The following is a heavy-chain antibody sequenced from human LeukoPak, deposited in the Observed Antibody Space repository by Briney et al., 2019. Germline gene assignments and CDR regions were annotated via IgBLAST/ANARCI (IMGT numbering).Heavy chain of an antibody. D-gene: IGHD6-6*01. CDR2: MSGRSGNT. Sequence: GGSLRLSCAASGFTFSGYAMSWVRQAPGKGLEWVSAMSGRSGNTYYADSVKGRFTISRDNSKNTLYLQMSSLRAEDTAVYYCAKDGDSSSRDFDYWGQGTLVTVSS. CDR1: GFTFSGYA. J-gene: IGHJ4*02. V-gene: IGHV3-23*01. CDR3: AKDGDSSSRDFDY.